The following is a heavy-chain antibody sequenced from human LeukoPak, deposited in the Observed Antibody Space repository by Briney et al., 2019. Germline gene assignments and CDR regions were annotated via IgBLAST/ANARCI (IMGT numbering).Heavy chain of an antibody. Sequence: PGGSLRLSCAASGFTFSSHWMHWVRQAPGKGLVWLSRINSDGSNTTYADSVKGRFTISRDNAKNTLYLQMNGLRAEDTALYYRARGGRYSYGPGDYWGQGTLVTVSS. D-gene: IGHD5-18*01. CDR2: INSDGSNT. J-gene: IGHJ4*02. CDR3: ARGGRYSYGPGDY. CDR1: GFTFSSHW. V-gene: IGHV3-74*01.